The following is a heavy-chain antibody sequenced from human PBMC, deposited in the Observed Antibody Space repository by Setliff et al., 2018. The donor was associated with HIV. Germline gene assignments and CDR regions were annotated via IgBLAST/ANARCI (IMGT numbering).Heavy chain of an antibody. CDR1: GFSVKTYS. CDR2: INTFSGAI. CDR3: VRVGNYWYFDL. D-gene: IGHD1-26*01. V-gene: IGHV3-48*01. Sequence: GGSLRLSCEVSGFSVKTYSMNWVRQAPGKGLEWVSYINTFSGAIWYADSVKGRFTISSDSAKNSLYLQMSSLRVGDSAVYYCVRVGNYWYFDLWGRGTLVTVSS. J-gene: IGHJ2*01.